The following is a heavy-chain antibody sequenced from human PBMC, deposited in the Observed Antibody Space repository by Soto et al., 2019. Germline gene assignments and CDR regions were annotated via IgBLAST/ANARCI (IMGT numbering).Heavy chain of an antibody. Sequence: PGGSLRLSCAASGFTFSSYAMSWVRQAPGKGLEWVSAISGSGGSTYYADSVKGRFTISRDNSKNTLYLQMNSLRAEDTAVYYCAKDSITIFGVVIKDAFDIWGQGTMVT. CDR2: ISGSGGST. J-gene: IGHJ3*02. CDR3: AKDSITIFGVVIKDAFDI. V-gene: IGHV3-23*01. CDR1: GFTFSSYA. D-gene: IGHD3-3*01.